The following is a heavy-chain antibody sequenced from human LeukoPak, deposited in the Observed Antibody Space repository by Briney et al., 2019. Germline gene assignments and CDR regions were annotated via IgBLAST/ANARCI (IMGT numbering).Heavy chain of an antibody. J-gene: IGHJ4*02. Sequence: ASVKVSCKTSGYTFSSYGIVWVRQAPGQGLEWMGWISAYNGNTDYAQRLQDRVTMTTDTSTSTAYMELRSLRSDDTAIYYRARGAYISSRYIDYWGQGTLVTVSS. V-gene: IGHV1-18*01. CDR1: GYTFSSYG. CDR2: ISAYNGNT. D-gene: IGHD6-13*01. CDR3: ARGAYISSRYIDY.